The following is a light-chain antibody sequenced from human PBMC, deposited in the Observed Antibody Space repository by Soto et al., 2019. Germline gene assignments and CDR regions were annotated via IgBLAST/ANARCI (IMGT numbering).Light chain of an antibody. CDR1: QRVSSY. CDR3: QQYGSSPGT. V-gene: IGKV3-20*01. CDR2: GAS. Sequence: EVVLTQSPGTLSLSPGERATLSCRASQRVSSYIAWYQQKPGPAPRLLLSGASSSATGIPDRFSGSGSGTDFPLTISRLEPEDFAEYYCQQYGSSPGTFGEGTKVEIK. J-gene: IGKJ4*01.